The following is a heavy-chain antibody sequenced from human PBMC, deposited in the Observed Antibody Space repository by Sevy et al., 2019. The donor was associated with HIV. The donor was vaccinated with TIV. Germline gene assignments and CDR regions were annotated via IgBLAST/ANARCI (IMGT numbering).Heavy chain of an antibody. CDR1: GGSISSSSYY. CDR3: GRQGRVGAPALRIWFDP. J-gene: IGHJ5*02. Sequence: SETLSLTCTVSGGSISSSSYYWGWIRQPPGKGLEWIGSIYYSGTTFYNPSLKSRVTISVDTSRNQFSLKLSSVTAADTAVYYCGRQGRVGAPALRIWFDPWGQGTQVTVSS. D-gene: IGHD1-26*01. V-gene: IGHV4-39*01. CDR2: IYYSGTT.